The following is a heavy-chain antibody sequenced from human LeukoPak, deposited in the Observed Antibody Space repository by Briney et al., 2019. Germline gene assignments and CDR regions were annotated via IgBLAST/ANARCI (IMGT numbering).Heavy chain of an antibody. CDR2: IYYSGST. V-gene: IGHV4-59*01. J-gene: IGHJ5*02. D-gene: IGHD6-13*01. CDR3: AREIAAAGSINWFDP. Sequence: SETLSLTCTVSGGSISSYYWSWIRQPPGKGLEWIGYIYYSGSTNYNPSLKSRVTISVDTSKNQFFLKLSSVTAADTAVYYCAREIAAAGSINWFDPWGQGTLVTVSS. CDR1: GGSISSYY.